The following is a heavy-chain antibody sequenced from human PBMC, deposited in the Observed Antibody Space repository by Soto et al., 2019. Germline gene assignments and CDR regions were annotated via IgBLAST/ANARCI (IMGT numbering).Heavy chain of an antibody. CDR2: IYYSGST. D-gene: IGHD2-21*01. V-gene: IGHV4-30-4*01. CDR3: ARVNVVGYYYGMDV. Sequence: SETLSLTCTVSGGSISSGDYYWSWIRQPPGKGLEWIGYIYYSGSTYYNPSLKSRVTISVDTSKNQFSLKLSSVTAADTAVYYCARVNVVGYYYGMDVWGQGTTVTVSS. CDR1: GGSISSGDYY. J-gene: IGHJ6*02.